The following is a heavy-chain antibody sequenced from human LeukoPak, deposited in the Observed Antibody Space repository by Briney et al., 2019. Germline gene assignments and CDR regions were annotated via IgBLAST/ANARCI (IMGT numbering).Heavy chain of an antibody. CDR2: VYYNGDI. CDR1: GVPISTYY. D-gene: IGHD3-22*01. J-gene: IGHJ4*01. Sequence: SETLSLTCSVSGVPISTYYWSWLRQSPGKGLEWIAYVYYNGDIMYNPSLKSRVTISLDTSKNQFSLSTTSVTAADTAVYFCATTWYYDSRGYLFDDWGHGTLVTVSP. CDR3: ATTWYYDSRGYLFDD. V-gene: IGHV4-59*01.